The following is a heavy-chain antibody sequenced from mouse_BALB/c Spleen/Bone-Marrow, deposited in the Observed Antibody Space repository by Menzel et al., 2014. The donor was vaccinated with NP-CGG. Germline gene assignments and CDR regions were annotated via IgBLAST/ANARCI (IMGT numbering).Heavy chain of an antibody. CDR2: IRDKANGYTT. CDR1: GFTFTDYY. CDR3: ARDDAMDY. J-gene: IGHJ4*01. V-gene: IGHV7-3*02. Sequence: EVKAVESGGGLVQPGGSLRLSCATSGFTFTDYYMSWLRQPPGKALEWLGFIRDKANGYTTEYSASVKGRFTISRDNSQNILYHQMNTLRAEDSATYYCARDDAMDYWGQGTSVTVSS.